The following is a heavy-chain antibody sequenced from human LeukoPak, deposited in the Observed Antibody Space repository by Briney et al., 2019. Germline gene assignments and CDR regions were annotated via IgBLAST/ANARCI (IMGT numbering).Heavy chain of an antibody. CDR1: GFTFDDYA. J-gene: IGHJ4*02. CDR3: TRSPGDTRDFWSGYSIDY. D-gene: IGHD3-3*01. CDR2: ISWNSGSI. Sequence: GGSLRLSCAASGFTFDDYAMHWVRQAPGKGLEWVSGISWNSGSIGYADSVKGRFTISRDNAKNSLYLQMNSLRAEDTAVYYCTRSPGDTRDFWSGYSIDYWGQGTLVTVSS. V-gene: IGHV3-9*01.